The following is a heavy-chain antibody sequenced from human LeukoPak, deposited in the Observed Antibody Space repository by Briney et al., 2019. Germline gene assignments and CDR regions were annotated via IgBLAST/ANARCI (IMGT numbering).Heavy chain of an antibody. CDR1: GFTVSSNY. CDR3: ASTTTDSNGYYYYYYGMDV. Sequence: GGSLRLSCAASGFTVSSNYMSWVRQAPGKGLEWVSVIYSGGSTYYADSVKGRFTISRHNSKNTLYLQMNSLRAEDTAVYYCASTTTDSNGYYYYYYGMDVWAKGPRSPSP. V-gene: IGHV3-53*04. J-gene: IGHJ6*02. D-gene: IGHD3-22*01. CDR2: IYSGGST.